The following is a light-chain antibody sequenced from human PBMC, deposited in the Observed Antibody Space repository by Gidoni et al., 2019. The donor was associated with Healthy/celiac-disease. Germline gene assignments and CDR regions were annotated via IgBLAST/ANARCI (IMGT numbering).Light chain of an antibody. Sequence: DIQMTQSPSSLSASVGDIVTITCQASQDISNYLNWYQKKPGKAPKLLIYDASNLETGVPSRFSGSGSGKDFTFTISSLQPEDIATYYCQQYDNLPRTFGQGTRLEIK. CDR2: DAS. J-gene: IGKJ5*01. CDR3: QQYDNLPRT. V-gene: IGKV1-33*01. CDR1: QDISNY.